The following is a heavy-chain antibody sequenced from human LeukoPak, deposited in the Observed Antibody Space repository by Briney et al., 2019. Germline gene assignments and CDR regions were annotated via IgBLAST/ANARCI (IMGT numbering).Heavy chain of an antibody. CDR1: GFTFSTYA. CDR2: ISGSGGST. J-gene: IGHJ3*02. V-gene: IGHV3-23*01. Sequence: GGSLRLSCAASGFTFSTYAMKWVRQAPGKGLEWVSAISGSGGSTYYADSVKGRFTISRDNSKNTLYLQMNSLRAEDTAVYYCAKSPAVDAAFDIWGQGTMVTVSS. CDR3: AKSPAVDAAFDI. D-gene: IGHD4-23*01.